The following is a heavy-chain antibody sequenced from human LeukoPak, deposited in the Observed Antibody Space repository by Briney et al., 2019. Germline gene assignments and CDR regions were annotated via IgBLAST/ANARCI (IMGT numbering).Heavy chain of an antibody. CDR3: ARHRTSPRGPFDP. J-gene: IGHJ5*02. CDR1: GGSISSYY. Sequence: PSETLSLTCTVSGGSISSYYWSWIRQPPGKGLEWIGYIYYSGSTNYNPSLKSRVTISVDTSKNQFSLKLSSVTAADTAVYYCARHRTSPRGPFDPWGQGTLVTVSS. V-gene: IGHV4-59*08. CDR2: IYYSGST.